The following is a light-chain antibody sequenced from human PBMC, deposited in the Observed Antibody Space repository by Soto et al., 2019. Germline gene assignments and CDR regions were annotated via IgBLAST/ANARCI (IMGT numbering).Light chain of an antibody. CDR3: QVWESSSAHGV. J-gene: IGLJ3*02. CDR2: YDT. V-gene: IGLV3-21*01. Sequence: SYVLTQPPSVSVAPGKTATLTCGGDNIGSKSVHWYQQKPGQAPVVVIDYDTDRPSGISERFSGSNSGNTATLTISSVEAGDEADYYCQVWESSSAHGVFGGGTKLTVL. CDR1: NIGSKS.